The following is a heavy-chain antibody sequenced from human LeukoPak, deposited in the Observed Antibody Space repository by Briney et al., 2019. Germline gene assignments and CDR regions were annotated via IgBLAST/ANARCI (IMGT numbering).Heavy chain of an antibody. J-gene: IGHJ4*02. V-gene: IGHV3-23*01. CDR1: GFTFCSQV. D-gene: IGHD1-26*01. CDR2: ISAGGAT. Sequence: GGPLGLSCAASGFTFCSQVMRWVRQAPGEGLEWVSTISAGGATFYADSVRGRFTISRDNSKNTLYLQMNSLRAEDTAVYYCAKRSGSLHYYEYWGQGTLVTVSS. CDR3: AKRSGSLHYYEY.